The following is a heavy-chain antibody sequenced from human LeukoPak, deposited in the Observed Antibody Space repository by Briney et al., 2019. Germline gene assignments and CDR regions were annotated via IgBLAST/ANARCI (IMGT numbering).Heavy chain of an antibody. V-gene: IGHV3-48*01. CDR2: IDARSGIT. CDR1: GFTFTIFG. D-gene: IGHD3-3*01. CDR3: ARTYDFGRGPPGDAFDN. Sequence: GGSLRLSCAASGFTFTIFGLNWVRQAPGKGPEWVSYIDARSGITYYADSVQGRFTISRDDARESVFLQMDGLRVDDTAVYYCARTYDFGRGPPGDAFDNWGPGTWDIVSA. J-gene: IGHJ3*02.